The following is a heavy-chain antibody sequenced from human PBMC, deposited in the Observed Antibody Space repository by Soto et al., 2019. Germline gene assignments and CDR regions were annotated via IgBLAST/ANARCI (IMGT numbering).Heavy chain of an antibody. Sequence: PGGSLRLSCAASGFTFSSYGMHWVRQAPGKGLEWVAVISYDGSNKYYADSVKGRFTISGDNSKNTLYLQMNSLRAEDTAVYYCAKDLLAAADPDYWGQGTLVTVSS. J-gene: IGHJ4*02. CDR3: AKDLLAAADPDY. D-gene: IGHD6-13*01. CDR1: GFTFSSYG. V-gene: IGHV3-30*18. CDR2: ISYDGSNK.